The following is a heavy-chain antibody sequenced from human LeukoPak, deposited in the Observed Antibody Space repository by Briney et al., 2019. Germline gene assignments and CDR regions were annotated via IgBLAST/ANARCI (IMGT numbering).Heavy chain of an antibody. CDR1: GFTFSSYT. V-gene: IGHV3-21*01. J-gene: IGHJ6*02. CDR3: ARDLGYCSSTNCGHYYYGMDV. Sequence: GGSLRLSCAASGFTFSSYTMNWVRQAPGKGLEWVSSISSGSSYKYYADSVKGRFTMSRDNAKNSLFLQMNSLRADDTAVYYCARDLGYCSSTNCGHYYYGMDVWGQGTTVTVSS. CDR2: ISSGSSYK. D-gene: IGHD2-2*01.